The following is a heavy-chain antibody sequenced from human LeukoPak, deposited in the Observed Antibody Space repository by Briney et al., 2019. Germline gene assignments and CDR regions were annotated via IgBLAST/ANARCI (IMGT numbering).Heavy chain of an antibody. Sequence: PGGSLRLSCAAAGLTFSGYWMNWVRQAPGKGREWVANIKPDGSEKYYVDSVKGRFTISRDNAKNSLYLQMTSLRAEDTAVYYCARGPGDYSGQGTLVTVSS. V-gene: IGHV3-7*04. CDR1: GLTFSGYW. CDR3: ARGPGDY. J-gene: IGHJ4*02. CDR2: IKPDGSEK.